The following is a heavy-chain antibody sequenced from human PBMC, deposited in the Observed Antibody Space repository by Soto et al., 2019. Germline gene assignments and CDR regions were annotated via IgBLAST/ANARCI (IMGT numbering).Heavy chain of an antibody. Sequence: QVQLVQSGAEVKKPGASVKVSCKASGYTFTSYYMHWVRQAPGQGLEWMGIINPSGGSTSYAQKFQGRVTMTRDTYTSTVYMELGSLRSEDTAVYYCARDLGSGPIEYYSYGMDVWGQGTTVTVSS. J-gene: IGHJ6*02. D-gene: IGHD3-3*01. CDR3: ARDLGSGPIEYYSYGMDV. CDR1: GYTFTSYY. V-gene: IGHV1-46*01. CDR2: INPSGGST.